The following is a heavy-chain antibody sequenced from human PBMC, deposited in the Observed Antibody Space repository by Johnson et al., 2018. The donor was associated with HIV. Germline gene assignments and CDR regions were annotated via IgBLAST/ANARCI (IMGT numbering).Heavy chain of an antibody. D-gene: IGHD3-22*01. V-gene: IGHV3-74*01. Sequence: VQLAESGGGLVQPGGSLRLSCAASGFTVSSNYMSWVRQAPGKGLEWVSRINSDGSSTNYADSVKGRFTISRDNAENTLYLQMNSLRAEDTAVYYCAREGTFYYDSSGYDNAFDIWGRGTMVTVSS. J-gene: IGHJ3*02. CDR2: INSDGSST. CDR1: GFTVSSNY. CDR3: AREGTFYYDSSGYDNAFDI.